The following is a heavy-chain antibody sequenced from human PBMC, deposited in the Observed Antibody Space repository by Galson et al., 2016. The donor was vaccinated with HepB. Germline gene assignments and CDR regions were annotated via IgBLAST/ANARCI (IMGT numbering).Heavy chain of an antibody. V-gene: IGHV3-33*01. CDR3: ARDQTYDWWFNP. CDR2: IWYDGSKK. J-gene: IGHJ5*02. CDR1: GFTFNYYG. Sequence: SLRLSCAASGFTFNYYGINWVRQAPGKGLEWVAVIWYDGSKKLYADSVKGRFTISRDNAKQTVYLEMNSLRVEDTAVYYCARDQTYDWWFNPWGQGTQVTVSA. D-gene: IGHD3-3*01.